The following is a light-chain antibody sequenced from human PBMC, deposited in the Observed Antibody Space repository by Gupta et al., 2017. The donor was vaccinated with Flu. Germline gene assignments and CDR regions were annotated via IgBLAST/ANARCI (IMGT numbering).Light chain of an antibody. CDR3: QQRTNWRLT. CDR2: DSY. V-gene: IGKV3-11*01. J-gene: IGKJ4*01. CDR1: QSVTTF. Sequence: GDSATLSVRSSQSVTTFLAWYQQKPGQSPRLLIYDSYKRATGIPGRFSGSGSGTDFTLTISNLEPEDFAVYYCQQRTNWRLTFGGGTRVEIK.